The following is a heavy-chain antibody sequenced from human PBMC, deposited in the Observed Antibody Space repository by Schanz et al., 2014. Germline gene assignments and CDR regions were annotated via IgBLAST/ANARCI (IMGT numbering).Heavy chain of an antibody. CDR1: GFAFRSYA. J-gene: IGHJ4*02. CDR3: ARGVRIDY. Sequence: QAQLVESGGGVVQPGRSLRLSCAASGFAFRSYAMHWVRQAPGKGLEWVSAISGSGGSTYYADSVKGRFIISRDNAKNSLYLQMNSLTAEDTAVYYCARGVRIDYWGQGTLVTVSS. CDR2: ISGSGGST. V-gene: IGHV3-NL1*01. D-gene: IGHD3-3*01.